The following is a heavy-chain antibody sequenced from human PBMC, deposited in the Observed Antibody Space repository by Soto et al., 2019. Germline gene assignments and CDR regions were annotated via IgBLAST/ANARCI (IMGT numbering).Heavy chain of an antibody. J-gene: IGHJ4*02. CDR1: GASISSNW. CDR3: ARHISVPTTRGFDY. D-gene: IGHD1-26*01. CDR2: IYHNGNS. V-gene: IGHV4-4*02. Sequence: QVHLQESGPGLVKPSGTLSLTCDVSGASISSNWWSWVRQPPGKGLEWVGEIYHNGNSHYNPSLEGPAPKAMDMSQNQISLRLTSVTAADTAVYYCARHISVPTTRGFDYWGQGALVPVSS.